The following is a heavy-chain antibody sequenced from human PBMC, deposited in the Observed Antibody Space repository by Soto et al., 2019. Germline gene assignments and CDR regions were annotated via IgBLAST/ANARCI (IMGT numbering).Heavy chain of an antibody. Sequence: ASVKVFCKASGYTFTGYGISWARQAPGQGLERMGWISAYNGNTNSAHKLQGRVTMTTDTFTSTAYMELRSLRSDDTAVYYCARRWHDIVLMVYAKTPRYYYYGMDVWGQGTTVTVSS. CDR1: GYTFTGYG. J-gene: IGHJ6*02. CDR2: ISAYNGNT. D-gene: IGHD2-8*01. CDR3: ARRWHDIVLMVYAKTPRYYYYGMDV. V-gene: IGHV1-18*01.